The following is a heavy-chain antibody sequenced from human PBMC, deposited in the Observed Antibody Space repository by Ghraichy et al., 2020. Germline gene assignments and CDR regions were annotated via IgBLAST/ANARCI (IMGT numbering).Heavy chain of an antibody. CDR1: GGSISSSSYY. V-gene: IGHV4-39*01. CDR3: WRSYLGPWTDYYYMDV. Sequence: ETLSLTCTVSGGSISSSSYYWGWIRQPPGKGLEWIGSIYYSGSTYYNPSLKSRVTISVDTSKNQFSLKLSSVTAADTAVYYCWRSYLGPWTDYYYMDVWGKGTTVTVSS. CDR2: IYYSGST. J-gene: IGHJ6*03. D-gene: IGHD1-26*01.